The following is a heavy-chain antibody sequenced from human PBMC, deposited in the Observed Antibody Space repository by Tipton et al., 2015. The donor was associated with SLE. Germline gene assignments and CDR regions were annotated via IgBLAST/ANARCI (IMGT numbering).Heavy chain of an antibody. J-gene: IGHJ3*02. CDR1: GGSISSGSYY. V-gene: IGHV4-61*10. CDR2: INHSGST. Sequence: TLSLTCAVSGGSISSGSYYWSWIRQPAGKGLEWIGEINHSGSTNYNPSLKSRVTISVDTSKNQFSLKLSSVTAADTAVYYCAREVGYSSSSHAFDIWGQGTMVTVSS. CDR3: AREVGYSSSSHAFDI. D-gene: IGHD6-13*01.